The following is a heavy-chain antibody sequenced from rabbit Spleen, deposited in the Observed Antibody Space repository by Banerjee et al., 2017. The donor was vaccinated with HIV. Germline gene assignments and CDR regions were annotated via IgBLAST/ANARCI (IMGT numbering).Heavy chain of an antibody. CDR3: AREKSGNYGYDL. Sequence: QSLEESGGGLVKPGASLTLTCKASGFSFNSGYDMCRVRQAPGKGLEWIACIYAGSSGSTYYASWAKGRFTISKTSSTTVTLQMTSLTAADTATYFCAREKSGNYGYDLWGPGTLVTVS. CDR2: IYAGSSGST. D-gene: IGHD6-1*01. CDR1: GFSFNSGYD. V-gene: IGHV1S40*01. J-gene: IGHJ4*01.